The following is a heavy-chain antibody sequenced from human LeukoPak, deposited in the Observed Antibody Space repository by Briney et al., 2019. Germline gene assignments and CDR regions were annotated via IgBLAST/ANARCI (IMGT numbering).Heavy chain of an antibody. V-gene: IGHV3-21*01. CDR1: GFTFSSYS. CDR3: ARDQPIDAFDI. J-gene: IGHJ3*02. Sequence: GGSLRLSCAASGFTFSSYSMNWVRQAPGKGLEWVSSISSSSSYIYYADSVKGRFTISRDNAKNSLYLQMNSLRAEDTAVYYCARDQPIDAFDIWGQGTMVTVSS. CDR2: ISSSSSYI.